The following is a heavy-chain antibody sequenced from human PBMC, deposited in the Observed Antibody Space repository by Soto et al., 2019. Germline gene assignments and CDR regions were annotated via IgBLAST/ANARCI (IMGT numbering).Heavy chain of an antibody. CDR2: ISPYTGDT. CDR1: GYIFVNYG. V-gene: IGHV1-18*01. Sequence: QVQLVQSGDEMKKPGASVRVSCKASGYIFVNYGIAWVRQAPGQGLEWMGWISPYTGDTHSASKVQGRLTMTTDTSTSTAYMDLGSLTSDDTAMYYCAMVDNYVTTTPQDVWGQGTTVTVSS. D-gene: IGHD3-16*01. CDR3: AMVDNYVTTTPQDV. J-gene: IGHJ6*02.